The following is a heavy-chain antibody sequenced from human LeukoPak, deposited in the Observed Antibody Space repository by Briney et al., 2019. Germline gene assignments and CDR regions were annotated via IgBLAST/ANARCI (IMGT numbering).Heavy chain of an antibody. CDR1: GYTFTGYY. Sequence: GASVKVSCKASGYTFTGYYMHWVRQAPGQGLEWMGWINPNSGGTNYAQKFQGRVTMTRDTSISTAYMELSRLRSEDTAVYYCARIRDGYSDAYDIWGQGTMVTVSS. J-gene: IGHJ3*02. CDR2: INPNSGGT. CDR3: ARIRDGYSDAYDI. D-gene: IGHD5-24*01. V-gene: IGHV1-2*02.